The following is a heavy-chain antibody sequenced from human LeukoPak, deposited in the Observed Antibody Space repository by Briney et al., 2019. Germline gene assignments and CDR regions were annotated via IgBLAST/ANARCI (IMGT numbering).Heavy chain of an antibody. V-gene: IGHV3-53*01. CDR2: IYSGGST. D-gene: IGHD5-24*01. CDR1: GFTVSSNY. Sequence: GGSLRLSCAASGFTVSSNYMSWVRQAPGKGLEWVSVIYSGGSTYYADSVKGRFTISRDNSKNTLCLQMNSLRAEDTAVYYCAREWGMATITYFDYWGQGTLVTVSS. J-gene: IGHJ4*02. CDR3: AREWGMATITYFDY.